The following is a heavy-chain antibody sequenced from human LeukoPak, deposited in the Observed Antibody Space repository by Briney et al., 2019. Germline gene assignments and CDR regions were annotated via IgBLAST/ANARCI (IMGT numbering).Heavy chain of an antibody. CDR2: ISSSGSTI. D-gene: IGHD3-22*01. V-gene: IGHV3-11*04. Sequence: SGGSLRLSCAASGFTFSDYYMSWIRQAPGKGLEWVSYISSSGSTIYYADSVKGRFTISRDNAKNSLYLQMNSLRAEDTAVYYCARGSAPAYYYDSSGYFFGYWGQGTLVTVSS. CDR3: ARGSAPAYYYDSSGYFFGY. J-gene: IGHJ4*02. CDR1: GFTFSDYY.